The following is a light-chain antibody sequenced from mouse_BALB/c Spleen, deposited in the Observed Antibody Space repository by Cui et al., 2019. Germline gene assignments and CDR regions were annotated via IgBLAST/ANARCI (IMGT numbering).Light chain of an antibody. Sequence: IVLTQSTTTTAASPGERNTITRSASSSISSNYVHWYQQTPGFSPKLFIYRTSNLACAVPARFSVSGSGTAYSLTIGTMEAEDVATYYCQQGSSIPRTFGGGTKLEIK. V-gene: IGKV4-91*01. CDR2: RTS. J-gene: IGKJ2*01. CDR3: QQGSSIPRT. CDR1: SSISSNY.